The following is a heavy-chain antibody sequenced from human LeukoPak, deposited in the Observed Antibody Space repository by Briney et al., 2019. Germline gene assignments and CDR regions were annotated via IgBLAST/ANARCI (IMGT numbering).Heavy chain of an antibody. J-gene: IGHJ1*01. V-gene: IGHV7-4-1*02. CDR1: GYTFTSYA. CDR3: ARGYYDFWSGYHAQYFRH. D-gene: IGHD3-3*01. Sequence: GASVKVSCKASGYTFTSYAMNWVRQAPGQGLEWMGWINTNTGNPTYAQGFTGRFVFSLDTSVSTAYLQINSLKAEDTAVYYCARGYYDFWSGYHAQYFRHWGQGTLVTVSP. CDR2: INTNTGNP.